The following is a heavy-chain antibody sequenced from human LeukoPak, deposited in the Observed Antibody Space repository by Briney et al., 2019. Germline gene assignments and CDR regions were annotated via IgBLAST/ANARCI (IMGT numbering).Heavy chain of an antibody. CDR1: EFTFSSYA. V-gene: IGHV3-23*01. D-gene: IGHD3-22*01. J-gene: IGHJ4*02. CDR3: ARHTYYDASGSFDY. CDR2: ISGGSGGT. Sequence: PGGSLRLSCAASEFTFSSYAMSWVRQAPGEGLEWVSTISGGSGGTYYADSVKGRFTISRDNSKNTLYLHMNSLRAEDTALYYCARHTYYDASGSFDYWGQGTLVTVSS.